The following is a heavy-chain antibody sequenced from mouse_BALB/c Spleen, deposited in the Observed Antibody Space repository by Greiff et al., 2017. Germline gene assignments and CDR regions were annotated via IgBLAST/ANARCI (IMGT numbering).Heavy chain of an antibody. CDR2: IWGDGST. CDR3: ATYYDPFAY. J-gene: IGHJ3*01. D-gene: IGHD2-4*01. CDR1: GFSLTGYG. Sequence: VQRVESGPGLVAPSQSLSITCTVSGFSLTGYGVNWVRQPPGKVLEWLGMIWGDGSTDYNSALKSRLSISKDNSKSQVFLKMNSLQTDDTARYYCATYYDPFAYWGQGTLVTVSA. V-gene: IGHV2-6-7*01.